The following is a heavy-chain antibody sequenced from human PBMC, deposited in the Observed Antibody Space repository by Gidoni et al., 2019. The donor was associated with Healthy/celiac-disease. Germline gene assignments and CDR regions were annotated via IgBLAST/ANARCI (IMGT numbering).Heavy chain of an antibody. CDR2: IYPGDPDT. V-gene: IGHV5-51*01. CDR1: GYSFSNYW. J-gene: IGHJ3*02. D-gene: IGHD2-2*01. CDR3: ARRGWSSTTCYGGGGAFDI. Sequence: EVQLVQSGAEVKKPGESLKISCKVSGYSFSNYWLGWVRHMPGKGLEWMGIIYPGDPDTKYSPSFKGQVTMSDDKSITTAYRQWGSLKAWDSAMYYGARRGWSSTTCYGGGGAFDIWGQGTMVTVSS.